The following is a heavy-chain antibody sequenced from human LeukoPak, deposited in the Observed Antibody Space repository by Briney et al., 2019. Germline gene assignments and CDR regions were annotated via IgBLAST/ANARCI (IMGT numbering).Heavy chain of an antibody. CDR2: MNPNSGNT. Sequence: ASVKVSCKASGYTFTSYDINWVRQATGQGLEWMGWMNPNSGNTGYAQKFQGRVTITRITSISTAYMELSSLRSEDTAVYYCARGASYDTRLGAPRPFDYWGQGTLVTVSS. CDR3: ARGASYDTRLGAPRPFDY. J-gene: IGHJ4*02. CDR1: GYTFTSYD. D-gene: IGHD3-9*01. V-gene: IGHV1-8*03.